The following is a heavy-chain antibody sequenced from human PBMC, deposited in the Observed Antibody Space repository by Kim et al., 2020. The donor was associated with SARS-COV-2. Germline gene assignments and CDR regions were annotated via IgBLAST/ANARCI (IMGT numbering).Heavy chain of an antibody. J-gene: IGHJ4*02. CDR2: GNT. CDR3: ARNPEGDY. V-gene: IGHV1-8*01. Sequence: GNTGYAQKFQGRVTMTRNTSISTAYMELSSLRSEDTAVYYCARNPEGDYWGQGTLVTVSS.